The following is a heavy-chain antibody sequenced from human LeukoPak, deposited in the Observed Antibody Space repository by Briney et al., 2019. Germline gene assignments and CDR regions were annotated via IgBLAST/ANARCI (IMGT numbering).Heavy chain of an antibody. D-gene: IGHD1-26*01. V-gene: IGHV3-13*04. J-gene: IGHJ4*02. Sequence: GGSLRLSCAASGFTFSTYDMHWVRQVTGKGLEWVSAIGAGEDTYYLGSVKGRFTISRDNSKNTLYLQMNSLRAEDTAVYYCAKVQIGGAGDYWGQGTLVTVSS. CDR3: AKVQIGGAGDY. CDR2: IGAGEDT. CDR1: GFTFSTYD.